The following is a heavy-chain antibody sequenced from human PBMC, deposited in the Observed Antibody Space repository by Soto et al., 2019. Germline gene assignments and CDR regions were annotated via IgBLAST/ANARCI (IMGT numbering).Heavy chain of an antibody. Sequence: PSETLSLTCTVSGGSISSYYWSWIRQPPGKGLEWIGYIYYSGSTNYNPSLKSRVTISVDTSKNQFSLKLSSVTAADTAVYYCARGYQLLLPDAFDIWGQGTMVTVSS. V-gene: IGHV4-59*01. CDR2: IYYSGST. D-gene: IGHD2-2*01. CDR3: ARGYQLLLPDAFDI. J-gene: IGHJ3*02. CDR1: GGSISSYY.